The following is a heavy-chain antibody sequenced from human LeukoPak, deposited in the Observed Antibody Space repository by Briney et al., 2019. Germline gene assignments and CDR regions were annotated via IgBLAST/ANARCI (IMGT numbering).Heavy chain of an antibody. D-gene: IGHD6-19*01. CDR3: ARDLSSGYGMDV. V-gene: IGHV3-74*01. Sequence: GGSLRLSCAAPGFTLNGYWMHWVRQAPGKGLVWVSRINSDGSTTSYADSVKGRFTISRDNSKSTLYLQMNSLRAEDTAVYYCARDLSSGYGMDVWGQGTTVTVSS. J-gene: IGHJ6*02. CDR1: GFTLNGYW. CDR2: INSDGSTT.